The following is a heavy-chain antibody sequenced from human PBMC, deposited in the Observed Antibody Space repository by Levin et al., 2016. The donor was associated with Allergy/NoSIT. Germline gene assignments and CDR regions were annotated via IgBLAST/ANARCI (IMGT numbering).Heavy chain of an antibody. Sequence: WVRQAPGQRLEWMGWINAGNGNTKYSQKFQGRVTITRDTSASTAYMELSSLRSEDTAVYYCARDPLGGAGYSSSWYRYYYYYGMDVWGQGTTVTVSS. CDR2: INAGNGNT. CDR3: ARDPLGGAGYSSSWYRYYYYYGMDV. D-gene: IGHD6-13*01. J-gene: IGHJ6*02. V-gene: IGHV1-3*01.